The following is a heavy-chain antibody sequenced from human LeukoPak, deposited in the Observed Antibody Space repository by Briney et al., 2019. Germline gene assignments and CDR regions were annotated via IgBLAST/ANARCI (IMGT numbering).Heavy chain of an antibody. Sequence: GGSLRLPCAASGFTFSNHNMNWVRQAPGKGLEWVSSISSSSSYIYYADSVKGRITISRDNAKNSLYLQMNSLRAEDTAVYYCARSGGRYDYYYGMDVWGQGTTVTVSS. CDR1: GFTFSNHN. CDR2: ISSSSSYI. J-gene: IGHJ6*02. D-gene: IGHD1-26*01. V-gene: IGHV3-21*01. CDR3: ARSGGRYDYYYGMDV.